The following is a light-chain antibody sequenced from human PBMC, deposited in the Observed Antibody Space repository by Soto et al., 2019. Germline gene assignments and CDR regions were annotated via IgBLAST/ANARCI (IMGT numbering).Light chain of an antibody. Sequence: DIQMTQSTSTLSASVGDRVTITCRASQSVSRWLAWYKQKPGEAPKLLIYKASNLESGVSSRFSGSGSGTEFTLTISSLQPDDSATYYCQQYDVYSPWMFGQGTKVDIK. J-gene: IGKJ1*01. CDR1: QSVSRW. CDR2: KAS. V-gene: IGKV1-5*03. CDR3: QQYDVYSPWM.